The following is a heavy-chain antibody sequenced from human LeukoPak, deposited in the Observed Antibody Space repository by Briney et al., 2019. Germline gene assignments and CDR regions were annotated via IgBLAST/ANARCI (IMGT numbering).Heavy chain of an antibody. J-gene: IGHJ3*02. V-gene: IGHV4-39*01. CDR3: ARLTTYYDFWTGHAFDI. CDR1: GGSISSSSYY. CDR2: ICYSGST. Sequence: PSETLSLTCTVSGGSISSSSYYWGWIRQPPGTGLEWIGSICYSGSTYYNPSLKSRVTISVDTSKNQFSLKLSSVTAADTAVYYCARLTTYYDFWTGHAFDIWGQGTMVTVSS. D-gene: IGHD3-3*01.